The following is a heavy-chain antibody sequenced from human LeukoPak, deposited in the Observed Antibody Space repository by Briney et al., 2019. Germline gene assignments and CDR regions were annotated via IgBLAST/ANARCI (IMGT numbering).Heavy chain of an antibody. CDR2: IFPRDSDV. V-gene: IGHV5-51*01. D-gene: IGHD3-10*01. CDR1: RYTFTSYW. CDR3: VRSLPGTLLRGYGMDV. Sequence: RGESLKISCKTSRYTFTSYWIGWVRQTPGKGLECMGVIFPRDSDVRYSPSFQGQVTISADKSTNTAYLHWGSLKASDSAMYYCVRSLPGTLLRGYGMDVWGSGTTVTVSA. J-gene: IGHJ6*04.